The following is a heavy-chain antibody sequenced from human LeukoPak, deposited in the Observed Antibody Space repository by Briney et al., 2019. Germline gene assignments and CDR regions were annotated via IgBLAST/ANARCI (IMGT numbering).Heavy chain of an antibody. CDR1: GFTFSSYS. CDR3: SGYSSSWDNGYYYYGMDV. D-gene: IGHD6-13*01. V-gene: IGHV3-48*04. Sequence: GSLRLSCAASGFTFSSYSMNWVRQATGKGLEWVSYISSSSSTIYYADSVKGRFTISRDNAKNSLYLQMNSRRAEDTAVYYCSGYSSSWDNGYYYYGMDVWGQGTTVTVSS. J-gene: IGHJ6*02. CDR2: ISSSSSTI.